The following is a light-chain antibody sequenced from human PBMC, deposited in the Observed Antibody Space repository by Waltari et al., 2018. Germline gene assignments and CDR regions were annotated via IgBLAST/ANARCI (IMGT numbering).Light chain of an antibody. J-gene: IGKJ4*01. CDR2: AAS. Sequence: DIQMTQSPSSLSASVGDRVTITCRASQGIRNSLAWVQQKPGEAPKSLIYAASSLHSGVPSKFSGSGSETDFTLTISSLQPEDFATYYCLQYKNYPLTFGGGTKVDIK. CDR3: LQYKNYPLT. CDR1: QGIRNS. V-gene: IGKV1-16*02.